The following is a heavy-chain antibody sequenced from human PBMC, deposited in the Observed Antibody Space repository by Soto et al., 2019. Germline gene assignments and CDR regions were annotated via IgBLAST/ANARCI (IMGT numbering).Heavy chain of an antibody. CDR3: ARGRIQLWLGHYYGMDV. CDR1: GYTFTSYG. V-gene: IGHV1-18*04. CDR2: ISAYNGNT. D-gene: IGHD5-18*01. Sequence: QVQLVQSGAEVKKPGASVKVSCKASGYTFTSYGISWVRQAPGQGLEWMGWISAYNGNTNYAQKLQGRVTMTTDTSTSTDYMELRSLRSDDTAVYYCARGRIQLWLGHYYGMDVWGQGTTVTVSS. J-gene: IGHJ6*02.